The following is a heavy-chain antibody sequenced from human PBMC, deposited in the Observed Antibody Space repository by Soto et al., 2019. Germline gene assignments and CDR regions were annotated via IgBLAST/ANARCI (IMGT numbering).Heavy chain of an antibody. CDR3: ATGVVVPAIRGWYLDL. Sequence: PSETLSLTCTVSGGSISSYYWSWIRQPPGKGLEWIGYIYYSGSTNYNPSLKSRVTISVDTSKNQFSLKLSSVTAADTAVYYCATGVVVPAIRGWYLDLWGRGTLVTVYS. D-gene: IGHD2-21*02. CDR1: GGSISSYY. J-gene: IGHJ2*01. CDR2: IYYSGST. V-gene: IGHV4-59*01.